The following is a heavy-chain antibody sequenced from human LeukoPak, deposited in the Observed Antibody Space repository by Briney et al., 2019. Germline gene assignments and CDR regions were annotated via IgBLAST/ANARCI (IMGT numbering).Heavy chain of an antibody. CDR1: GFTFDDYG. Sequence: PGGSLRLSCAASGFTFDDYGMSWVRQAPGKGLEWVSYISSSSSSIYYADSVRGRFTISRDNAKNSLYQQMNSLRAEDTAVYYCARNMLVSLYASFDPWGQGTLVTVSS. J-gene: IGHJ5*02. D-gene: IGHD2-8*01. CDR2: ISSSSSSI. CDR3: ARNMLVSLYASFDP. V-gene: IGHV3-48*01.